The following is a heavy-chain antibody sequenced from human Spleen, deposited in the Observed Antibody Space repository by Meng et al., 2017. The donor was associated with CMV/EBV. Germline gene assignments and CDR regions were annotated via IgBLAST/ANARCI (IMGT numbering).Heavy chain of an antibody. D-gene: IGHD3-16*01. V-gene: IGHV4-4*07. Sequence: QEPGSGLLSPSHHSSLTRDVAGAISKNHNWNWVRQPAGHGMEWIGLIQVIGHTVYKPRLKSRFNLSLDASKSQFSLTLNSVTAADSATYYCAGSRPGGGACDYWGQGILVTVSS. CDR1: GAISKNHN. J-gene: IGHJ4*02. CDR2: IQVIGHT. CDR3: AGSRPGGGACDY.